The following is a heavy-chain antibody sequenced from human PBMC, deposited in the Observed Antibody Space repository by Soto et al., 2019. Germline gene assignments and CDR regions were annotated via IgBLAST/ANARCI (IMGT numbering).Heavy chain of an antibody. CDR1: GFTFSSYA. V-gene: IGHV3-30-3*01. Sequence: QVQLVESGGGVVQPGRSLRLSCAASGFTFSSYAMHWVRQAPGKGLEGVAVISYDGSNKYYADSVKGRFTISRDNSKNTLYLQMNSLRAEDTAVYYWARDALASGYSSSPATYWGQGTLVTVSS. D-gene: IGHD6-6*01. CDR2: ISYDGSNK. J-gene: IGHJ4*02. CDR3: ARDALASGYSSSPATY.